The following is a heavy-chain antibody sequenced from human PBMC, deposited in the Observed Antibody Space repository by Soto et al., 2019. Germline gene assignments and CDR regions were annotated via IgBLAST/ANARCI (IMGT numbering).Heavy chain of an antibody. J-gene: IGHJ6*02. V-gene: IGHV5-51*01. CDR2: IYPGDSDT. CDR1: GYSFNSYW. Sequence: GESLKISCKGSGYSFNSYWISWVRQMPGKGLELMGIIYPGDSDTRYSPSFQGQVTISADKSISTAYLQWSSLKASDTAMYYCARTSAAGKYYYGMDVWGQGTTVTVSS. D-gene: IGHD6-13*01. CDR3: ARTSAAGKYYYGMDV.